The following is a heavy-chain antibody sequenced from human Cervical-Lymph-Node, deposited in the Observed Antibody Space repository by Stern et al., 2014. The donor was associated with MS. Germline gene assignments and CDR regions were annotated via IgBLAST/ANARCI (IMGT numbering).Heavy chain of an antibody. CDR1: GYSFSSYW. CDR3: GRPAEDGDYYFRY. Sequence: VQLVQSGAEVKKPGESLTISCKTSGYSFSSYWIAWVRQVPGKGLEWMGIIYPGDPVSFYSPSFQGPVLISGEKSTTPAFLQGRRLGASDHAIYYWGRPAEDGDYYFRYWGQGTLVTVSS. D-gene: IGHD4-17*01. J-gene: IGHJ4*02. V-gene: IGHV5-51*01. CDR2: IYPGDPVS.